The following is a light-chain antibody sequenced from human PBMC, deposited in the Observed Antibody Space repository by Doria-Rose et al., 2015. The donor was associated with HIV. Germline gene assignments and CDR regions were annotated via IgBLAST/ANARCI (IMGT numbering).Light chain of an antibody. V-gene: IGKV3-20*01. CDR3: HQYGTSWT. CDR1: QSFSSTY. Sequence: TQSPGTLSLSPGERATLSCRASQSFSSTYLAWYQQKHGQAPSLRIYDGSTRATDIPDRFSAGGSETDFTLTINRLEPEDFALYYCHQYGTSWTFGQGTKVEI. CDR2: DGS. J-gene: IGKJ1*01.